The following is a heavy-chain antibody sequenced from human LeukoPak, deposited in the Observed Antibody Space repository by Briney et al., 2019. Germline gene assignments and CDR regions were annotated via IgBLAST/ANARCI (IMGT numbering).Heavy chain of an antibody. J-gene: IGHJ6*03. Sequence: PSETLSLTCTVSGGSISSYYWSWIRQPPGKGLEWIGSIYYSGSTYYNPSLKSRVTISVDTSKNQFSLKLSSVTAADTAVYYCARHSTVTSYYYYYMDVWGKGTTVTVSS. CDR1: GGSISSYY. V-gene: IGHV4-59*05. CDR2: IYYSGST. D-gene: IGHD4-11*01. CDR3: ARHSTVTSYYYYYMDV.